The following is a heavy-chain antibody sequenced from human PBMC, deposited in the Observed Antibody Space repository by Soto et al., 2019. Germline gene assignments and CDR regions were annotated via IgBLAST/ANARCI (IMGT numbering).Heavy chain of an antibody. D-gene: IGHD2-15*01. V-gene: IGHV3-30*18. J-gene: IGHJ4*02. CDR3: AKDSTVVVAAPSPFDY. CDR2: ISYDGSNK. CDR1: GFTFSSYG. Sequence: QVQLVESGGGVVQPGRSLRLSCAASGFTFSSYGMHWVRQAPGKGLEWVAVISYDGSNKYYADSVKGRFTLSRDNSKNTLYLQMSSLRAEATALYYCAKDSTVVVAAPSPFDYWGQGTLVTVSS.